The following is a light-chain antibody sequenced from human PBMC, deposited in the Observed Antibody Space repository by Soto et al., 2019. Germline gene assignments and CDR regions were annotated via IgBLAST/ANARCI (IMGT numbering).Light chain of an antibody. CDR3: RSYAGSGTDNYV. CDR1: SSDIGTYNL. CDR2: EGI. V-gene: IGLV2-23*01. Sequence: QSALTQPASVSGSPGQSITISCTGTSSDIGTYNLVSWYQHYPGKAPKLVIYEGIKRPSGVSNRFSGSKSGNTAFLTISGLQAEDEADYYCRSYAGSGTDNYVFGSGTKVTVL. J-gene: IGLJ1*01.